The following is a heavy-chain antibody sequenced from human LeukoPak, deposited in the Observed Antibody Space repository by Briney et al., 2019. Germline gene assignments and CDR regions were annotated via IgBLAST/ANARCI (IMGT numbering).Heavy chain of an antibody. CDR2: MSSGRSFI. CDR3: AGSDTTGYTPREWDYWYFDL. D-gene: IGHD1-1*01. J-gene: IGHJ2*01. CDR1: GFTFSNYD. Sequence: GGTLRLSCAVSGFTFSNYDMNCVRHAPGKGLEWVSSMSSGRSFIYYADTVKGRFTISRDNAKNSLYLQMNSLRAEDTAVYYCAGSDTTGYTPREWDYWYFDLWGRGTLVTVSS. V-gene: IGHV3-21*01.